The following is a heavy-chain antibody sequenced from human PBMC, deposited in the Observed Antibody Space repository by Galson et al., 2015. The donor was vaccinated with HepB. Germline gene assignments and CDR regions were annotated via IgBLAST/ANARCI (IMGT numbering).Heavy chain of an antibody. CDR3: ARASSYSSSYYDF. Sequence: LSLTCAVSGGSITSSYWWSWVRQPPGKGLEWIGDIYHSGSSNYKPSLKRRVTISVDKSKSQFSLQLRSVTAADTAVYYCARASSYSSSYYDFWGQGILVTVSS. V-gene: IGHV4-4*02. D-gene: IGHD6-13*01. CDR1: GGSITSSYW. CDR2: IYHSGSS. J-gene: IGHJ4*02.